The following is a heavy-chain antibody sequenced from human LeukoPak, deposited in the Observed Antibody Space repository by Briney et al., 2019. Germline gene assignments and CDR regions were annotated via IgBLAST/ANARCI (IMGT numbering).Heavy chain of an antibody. J-gene: IGHJ3*02. V-gene: IGHV3-7*03. CDR1: GFTFSNYW. CDR3: LKDDDHWKFDI. Sequence: GGSLRLSCAASGFTFSNYWMHWVRQAPGKGLEWVANIKQDGSEKYYVGSVKGRFSISRDNARNSVYLQMNSLRVEDTAFYYCLKDDDHWKFDIWGQGTMVTVSS. CDR2: IKQDGSEK. D-gene: IGHD1-1*01.